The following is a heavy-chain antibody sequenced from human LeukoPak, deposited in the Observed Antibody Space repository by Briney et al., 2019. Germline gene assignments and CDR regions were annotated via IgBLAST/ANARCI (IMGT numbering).Heavy chain of an antibody. V-gene: IGHV4-59*12. CDR1: GGSISSYY. CDR3: ARDKRMDSSGTFDY. CDR2: IYYSGST. Sequence: SETLSLTCTVSGGSISSYYWSWIRQPPGKGLEWIGYIYYSGSTNYNPSLKSRVTISVDTSKNQFSLKLSSVTAADTAVYYCARDKRMDSSGTFDYWGQGTLVTVSS. D-gene: IGHD6-19*01. J-gene: IGHJ4*02.